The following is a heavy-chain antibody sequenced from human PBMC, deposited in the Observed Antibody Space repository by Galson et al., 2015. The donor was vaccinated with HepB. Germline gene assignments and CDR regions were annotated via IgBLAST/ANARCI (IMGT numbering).Heavy chain of an antibody. J-gene: IGHJ6*03. D-gene: IGHD4-11*01. CDR2: ISWNSGSI. Sequence: SLRLSCAASGFTFDDYAMHWVRQAPGKGLEWVSGISWNSGSICYADSVKGRFTISRDNAKNSLYLQMNSLRAEDTALYHCAKDGQGTTYYYYYYMDVWGKGTTVTVSS. V-gene: IGHV3-9*01. CDR1: GFTFDDYA. CDR3: AKDGQGTTYYYYYYMDV.